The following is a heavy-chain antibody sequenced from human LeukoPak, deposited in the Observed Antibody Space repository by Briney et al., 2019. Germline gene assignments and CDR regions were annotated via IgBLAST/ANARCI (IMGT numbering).Heavy chain of an antibody. V-gene: IGHV3-21*01. CDR1: GLTFSSYN. CDR2: ISSSTTYI. Sequence: PGGSLRLSCAASGLTFSSYNMNWVRQAPGKGLEWVSSISSSTTYIHYADSVKGRFTISRDNAKNSLYLEMNSLRAEDTAVYYCARESTIFFQGDYWGQGTLVTVSS. CDR3: ARESTIFFQGDY. D-gene: IGHD3-3*01. J-gene: IGHJ4*02.